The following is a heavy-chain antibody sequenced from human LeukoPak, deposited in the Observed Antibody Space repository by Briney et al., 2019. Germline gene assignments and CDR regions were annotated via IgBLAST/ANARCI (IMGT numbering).Heavy chain of an antibody. CDR3: ARELGRGGSAFDV. CDR1: GFSLSNHW. V-gene: IGHV3-74*01. Sequence: PGGSLRLSCEASGFSLSNHWMHWVRQAPGKGLVWVAHIDPDGSVANYGDSVKGRFTISRDNAKNTLYLQMDSLRAADTAVYYCARELGRGGSAFDVWGQGTMVTVSS. CDR2: IDPDGSVA. D-gene: IGHD3-16*01. J-gene: IGHJ3*01.